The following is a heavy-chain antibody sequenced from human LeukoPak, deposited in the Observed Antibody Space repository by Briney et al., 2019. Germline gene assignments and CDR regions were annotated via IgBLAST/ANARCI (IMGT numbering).Heavy chain of an antibody. J-gene: IGHJ4*02. CDR1: GGSVSNHY. D-gene: IGHD6-6*01. Sequence: SETLSLTCSVSGGSVSNHYWSWIRQPPGKGLEWIGYVYYTGSTNYNPSLKSRVTMFEDKSKNQFSLRLYSVTVADTAVYYCARHFAYSSSSYFDYWGQGSLVTVSS. V-gene: IGHV4-59*08. CDR3: ARHFAYSSSSYFDY. CDR2: VYYTGST.